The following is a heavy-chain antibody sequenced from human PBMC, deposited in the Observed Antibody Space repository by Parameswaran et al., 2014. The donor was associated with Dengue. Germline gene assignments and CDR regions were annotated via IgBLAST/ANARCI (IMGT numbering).Heavy chain of an antibody. D-gene: IGHD3-22*01. J-gene: IGHJ4*02. CDR3: AKRVDYYDSSGYYGTGYYFDY. CDR2: ISGSGGST. Sequence: VRQAPGKGLEWVSAISGSGGSTYYADSVKGRFTISRDNSKNTLYLQMNSLRAEDTAVYYCAKRVDYYDSSGYYGTGYYFDYWGQGTLVTVSS. V-gene: IGHV3-23*01.